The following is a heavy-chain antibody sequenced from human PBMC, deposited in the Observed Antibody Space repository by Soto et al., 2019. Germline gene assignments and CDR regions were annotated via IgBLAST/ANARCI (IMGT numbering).Heavy chain of an antibody. Sequence: GGSLRLPCAASALTFSRYAMHWVRQAPGKGLEWVAVIIYDGSNKHYADSVQGRFTISRDNSKNTLYLQMTSLRAEDTAVYYCAAELGNTGYDGHDYWGQGTLVTVSS. CDR2: IIYDGSNK. V-gene: IGHV3-30*04. CDR3: AAELGNTGYDGHDY. D-gene: IGHD5-12*01. CDR1: ALTFSRYA. J-gene: IGHJ4*02.